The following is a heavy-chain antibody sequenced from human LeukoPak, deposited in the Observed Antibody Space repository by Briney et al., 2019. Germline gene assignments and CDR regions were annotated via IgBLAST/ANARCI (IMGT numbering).Heavy chain of an antibody. CDR2: LSDDGSNK. Sequence: GGSLRLSCAASRFTFSYFAMHWVCQVPGNGLERVAVLSDDGSNKFYADSVKGRFTISRDNSKNTLYLQMNSLRAEDAAFYYCAKDPHSSSWYYFDSWGQGTLVTVSS. V-gene: IGHV3-30*18. D-gene: IGHD6-13*01. CDR1: RFTFSYFA. J-gene: IGHJ4*02. CDR3: AKDPHSSSWYYFDS.